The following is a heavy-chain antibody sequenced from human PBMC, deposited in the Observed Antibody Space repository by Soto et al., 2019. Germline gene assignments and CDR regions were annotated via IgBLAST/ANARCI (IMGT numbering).Heavy chain of an antibody. CDR3: ARASHYYDSSGYYPMTG. CDR2: IIPIFGTA. Sequence: ASVKVSCKASGGTFSSYAISWVRQAPGQGLEWMGGIIPIFGTANYAQKFQGRVTITADKSTSTAYMELSSLRSEDTAVYYRARASHYYDSSGYYPMTGWGQGTLVTVSS. D-gene: IGHD3-22*01. V-gene: IGHV1-69*06. J-gene: IGHJ4*02. CDR1: GGTFSSYA.